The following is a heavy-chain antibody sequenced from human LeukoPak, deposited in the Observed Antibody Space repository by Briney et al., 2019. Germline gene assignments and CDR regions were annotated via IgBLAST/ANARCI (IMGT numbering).Heavy chain of an antibody. CDR2: TYYRSKWYN. V-gene: IGHV6-1*01. D-gene: IGHD3-22*01. J-gene: IGHJ4*02. CDR3: ARDMYGYYYDV. Sequence: SQTLSLTCAISGDSVSSNIAAWNWTRQSPSRGLEWLGRTYYRSKWYNEYAVTVNGRISFNPDTSKNQFSLQVNSVTPEDTAVYYCARDMYGYYYDVWGQGTLVTVSS. CDR1: GDSVSSNIAA.